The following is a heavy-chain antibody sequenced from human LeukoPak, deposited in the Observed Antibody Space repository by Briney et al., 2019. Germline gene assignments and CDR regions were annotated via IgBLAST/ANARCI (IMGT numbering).Heavy chain of an antibody. CDR1: GLTFSSYG. D-gene: IGHD3-22*01. CDR2: IWYDRRNE. J-gene: IGHJ3*02. V-gene: IGHV3-33*01. CDR3: ARPLYDRRDDAFDI. Sequence: GGSLRLSCAASGLTFSSYGMHCVRQAPGKGLEWVAVIWYDRRNEYYADSVKGRFTISRDNSKNTLYLQMNSLRAEDTAVYHCARPLYDRRDDAFDIWGPGTMVTVSS.